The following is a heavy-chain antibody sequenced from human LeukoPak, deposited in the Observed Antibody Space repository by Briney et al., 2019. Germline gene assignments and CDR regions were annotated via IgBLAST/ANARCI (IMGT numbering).Heavy chain of an antibody. CDR2: ISGSGGST. V-gene: IGHV3-23*01. J-gene: IGHJ3*02. D-gene: IGHD2-15*01. CDR1: GFTFSSYA. Sequence: PGGSLRLSCAASGFTFSSYAMSWVRQAPGKGLEWVSAISGSGGSTYYADSVKGRFTISRDNSKNTLYLQMNSLRAEDTALYYCAKGVLGYCSGGSCYSGVFDIWGQGTMVTVSS. CDR3: AKGVLGYCSGGSCYSGVFDI.